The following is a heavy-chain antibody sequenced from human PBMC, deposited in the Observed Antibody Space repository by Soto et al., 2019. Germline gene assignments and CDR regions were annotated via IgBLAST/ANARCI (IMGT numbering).Heavy chain of an antibody. D-gene: IGHD1-26*01. Sequence: QVQLVQSGADVKQPGDSVKVSCRTSGYTFTNYDISWVRQATGQGLEWMGWMNPDSANTGYSQKFQGRVTLTRDTSISTAYMELNSLTSEDTAIYYCARAIRDQLLSDYWGQGSLVIVSS. CDR2: MNPDSANT. CDR1: GYTFTNYD. V-gene: IGHV1-8*01. CDR3: ARAIRDQLLSDY. J-gene: IGHJ4*02.